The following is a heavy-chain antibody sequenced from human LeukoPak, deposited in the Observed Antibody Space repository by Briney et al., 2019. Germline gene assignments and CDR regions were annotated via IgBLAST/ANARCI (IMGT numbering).Heavy chain of an antibody. CDR1: GGSINNYY. D-gene: IGHD1-26*01. V-gene: IGHV4-59*08. J-gene: IGHJ5*02. CDR3: SIHTGELLRRRVWFDP. Sequence: SSETLSLTCTVSGGSINNYYWSWIRQPPGKGLEWIVYIYYSGSTHYNPSLKSRVTISIDTSKKQVSLKLSSVTGANTAVYYCSIHTGELLRRRVWFDPWGQGTLVTVSS. CDR2: IYYSGST.